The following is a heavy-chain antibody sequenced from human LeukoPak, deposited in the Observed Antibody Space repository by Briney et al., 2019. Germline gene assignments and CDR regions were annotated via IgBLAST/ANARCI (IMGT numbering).Heavy chain of an antibody. CDR3: ARGPRLRYFDWFPKRPYYFDY. V-gene: IGHV1-2*02. CDR1: GYTFTGYY. D-gene: IGHD3-9*01. J-gene: IGHJ4*02. Sequence: ASVKVSCKASGYTFTGYYMHWVRQAPGQGLEWMGWINPNSGGTNYAQKFQGRVTMTRDTSISTAYMELSRLRSDDTAVYHCARGPRLRYFDWFPKRPYYFDYWGQGTLVTVSS. CDR2: INPNSGGT.